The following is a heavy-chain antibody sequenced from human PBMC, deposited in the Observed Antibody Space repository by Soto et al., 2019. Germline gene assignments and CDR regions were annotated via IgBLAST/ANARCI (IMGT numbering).Heavy chain of an antibody. Sequence: QEQLVESGGGVVLPGRSLRLSCAASGFTFNTFGMHWVRQAPGKGLEWVAVISYDGSDKYYSDSVRGRFTISRDNSMNTLYLQMNSLRTEDTAGYYCAKSPNFYCSSYHCYKYYFDYWGQGTLGTVSS. CDR3: AKSPNFYCSSYHCYKYYFDY. J-gene: IGHJ4*02. CDR2: ISYDGSDK. D-gene: IGHD2-2*01. CDR1: GFTFNTFG. V-gene: IGHV3-30*18.